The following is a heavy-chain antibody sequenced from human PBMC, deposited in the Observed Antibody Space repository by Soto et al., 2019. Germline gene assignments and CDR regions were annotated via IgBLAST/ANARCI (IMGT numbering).Heavy chain of an antibody. CDR1: GGSISSSSYY. CDR2: IYYSGST. Sequence: PSETLSLTCTVSGGSISSSSYYWGWIRQPPGKGLEWIGSIYYSGSTYYNPSLKSRVTISVDTSKNQFSLKLSSVTAADTAVYYCARVDYGDYEGVQSYYYMDVWGKGTTVNVAS. J-gene: IGHJ6*03. V-gene: IGHV4-39*01. CDR3: ARVDYGDYEGVQSYYYMDV. D-gene: IGHD4-17*01.